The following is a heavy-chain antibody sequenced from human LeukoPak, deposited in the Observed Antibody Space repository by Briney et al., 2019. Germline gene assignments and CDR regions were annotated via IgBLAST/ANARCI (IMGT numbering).Heavy chain of an antibody. CDR2: IYHSGST. V-gene: IGHV4-38-2*01. D-gene: IGHD1-14*01. CDR1: GYSISSGYY. J-gene: IGHJ6*04. Sequence: SETLSLTCAVSGYSISSGYYWGWIRQPPGKGLEWIGSIYHSGSTYYNPSLKSRVTISVDTSKNQFSLKLSSVTAADTAVYYCARATEMDVWGKGTTVTVSS. CDR3: ARATEMDV.